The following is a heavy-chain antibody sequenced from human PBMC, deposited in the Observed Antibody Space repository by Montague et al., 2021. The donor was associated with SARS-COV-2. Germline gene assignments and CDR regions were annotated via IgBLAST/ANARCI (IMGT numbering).Heavy chain of an antibody. CDR3: ARGSGCSGGSCYSEWDPYYYYGMDV. Sequence: SETLSLTCTVSRDSISSHNYFWAWIRQPPGKGLEWIGSVDYSGLTLYNPSLESRVTISVDTSKNQFSLKLSSVTAADTAVYYCARGSGCSGGSCYSEWDPYYYYGMDVWGQGTTVTVSS. D-gene: IGHD2-15*01. CDR2: VDYSGLT. J-gene: IGHJ6*02. CDR1: RDSISSHNYF. V-gene: IGHV4-39*07.